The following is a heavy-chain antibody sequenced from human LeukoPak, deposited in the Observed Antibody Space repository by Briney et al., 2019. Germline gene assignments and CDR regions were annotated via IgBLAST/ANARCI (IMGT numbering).Heavy chain of an antibody. CDR2: IYPGDSDT. J-gene: IGHJ4*02. CDR1: GYSFTSYW. Sequence: GASLKISCKGSGYSFTSYWIGWGRQMPRKSLEWMGIIYPGDSDTRYSPSFQGQVTISADKSISTAYLQWSSLKASDTAMYYCARPSRYGPYYFDYWGQGTLVTVSS. CDR3: ARPSRYGPYYFDY. D-gene: IGHD5-18*01. V-gene: IGHV5-51*01.